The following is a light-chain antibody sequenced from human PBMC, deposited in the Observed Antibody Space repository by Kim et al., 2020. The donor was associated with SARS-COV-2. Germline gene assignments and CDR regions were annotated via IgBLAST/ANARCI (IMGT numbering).Light chain of an antibody. CDR3: QSFDASLSGV. CDR1: SSNIGAGYD. Sequence: GQMVTLSCIGSSSNIGAGYDVHWYQHLPGAAPKLLIYGNNNRPSGVPERFSGSKSGTSASLAITGLQPEDEADYYCQSFDASLSGVFGGGTQLTVL. J-gene: IGLJ3*02. CDR2: GNN. V-gene: IGLV1-40*01.